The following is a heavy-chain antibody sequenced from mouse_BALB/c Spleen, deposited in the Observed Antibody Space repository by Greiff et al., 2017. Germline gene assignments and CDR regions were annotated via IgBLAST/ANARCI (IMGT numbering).Heavy chain of an antibody. CDR3: ARDDYDKGFSWFAY. CDR2: INSNGGST. CDR1: GFTFSSYG. D-gene: IGHD2-4*01. V-gene: IGHV5-6-3*01. Sequence: EVQGVESGGGLVQPGGSLKLSCAASGFTFSSYGMSWVRQTPDKRLELVATINSNGGSTYYPDSVKGRFTISRDNAKNTLYLQMSSLKSEDTAMYYCARDDYDKGFSWFAYWGQGTLVTVSA. J-gene: IGHJ3*01.